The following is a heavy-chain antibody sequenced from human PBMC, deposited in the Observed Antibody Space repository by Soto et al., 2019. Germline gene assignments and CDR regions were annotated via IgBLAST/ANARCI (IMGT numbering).Heavy chain of an antibody. CDR2: ISGTGSRT. D-gene: IGHD6-25*01. Sequence: GGSLRLSCAASGFTFNTNAMSWVRQAPGKGLEWVSSISGTGSRTYYADSLKGRFTIARDNSKNTVSLQMNNLRAEDTGLYYCTKDTGYLSMDAWGQGTTVTVSS. V-gene: IGHV3-23*01. CDR3: TKDTGYLSMDA. J-gene: IGHJ6*02. CDR1: GFTFNTNA.